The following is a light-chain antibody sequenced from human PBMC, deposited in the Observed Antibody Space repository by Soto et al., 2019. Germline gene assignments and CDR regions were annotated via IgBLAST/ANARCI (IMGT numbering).Light chain of an antibody. V-gene: IGKV3-11*01. J-gene: IGKJ1*01. CDR3: QQRSHWPRT. CDR1: QSLHSH. Sequence: DIVLTQSAGSLSLCPGEGGNLXCRASQSLHSHFVWYQQKPGEAPRLLFYEASNRAHGSPASFSGSGSGTDFTLTISSLEPEDFAVYYGQQRSHWPRTFGQGTKVDIK. CDR2: EAS.